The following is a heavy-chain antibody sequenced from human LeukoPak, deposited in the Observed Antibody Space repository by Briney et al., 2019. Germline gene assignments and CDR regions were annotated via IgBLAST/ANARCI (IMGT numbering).Heavy chain of an antibody. V-gene: IGHV1-2*02. CDR3: AKDAIVRDYSNSDY. CDR1: GYTFIDYY. J-gene: IGHJ4*02. D-gene: IGHD4-11*01. CDR2: ISPDSGGT. Sequence: GASVKVSCKASGYTFIDYYIHWVRQAPGQGLEFLGWISPDSGGTNYPQKFQGRVTLTRDTSISTAYMELSRLTSDDTAVYYCAKDAIVRDYSNSDYWGQGTLVTVSS.